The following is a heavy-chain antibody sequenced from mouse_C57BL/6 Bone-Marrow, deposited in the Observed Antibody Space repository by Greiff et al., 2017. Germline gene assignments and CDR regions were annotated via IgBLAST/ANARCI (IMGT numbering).Heavy chain of an antibody. Sequence: QVQLQQSGAELARPGASVKLSCKASGYTFTSYGISWVKQRTGQGLEWIGEIYPRSGNTYYNEKFKGKATLTADKSSSTAYMELRSLTSEDSAVYFCARKKGSYYSNYPCAYWGQGTLVTVSA. V-gene: IGHV1-81*01. J-gene: IGHJ3*01. CDR2: IYPRSGNT. D-gene: IGHD2-5*01. CDR3: ARKKGSYYSNYPCAY. CDR1: GYTFTSYG.